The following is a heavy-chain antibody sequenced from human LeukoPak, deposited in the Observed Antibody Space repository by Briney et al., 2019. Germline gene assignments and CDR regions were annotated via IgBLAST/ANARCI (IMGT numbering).Heavy chain of an antibody. CDR3: ARDGSGYAENSADYFDY. CDR1: GYTFTIYY. V-gene: IGHV1-46*01. CDR2: INPNGGGT. Sequence: ASVKVSCKASGYTFTIYYMHWVRQAPGQVLEWLGIINPNGGGTNYAQKLQGRVTMTRDTSTSTVYMELSSLRSEDTAVYYCARDGSGYAENSADYFDYWGQGTLVTVSS. J-gene: IGHJ4*02. D-gene: IGHD5-12*01.